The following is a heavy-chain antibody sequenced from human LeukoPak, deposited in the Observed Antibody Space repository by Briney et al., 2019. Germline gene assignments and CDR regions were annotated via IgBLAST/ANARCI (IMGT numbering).Heavy chain of an antibody. CDR3: AKVATMLGFDY. V-gene: IGHV3-21*01. J-gene: IGHJ4*02. CDR2: ISSSSSYI. Sequence: GGSLRLSCAASGFTLSSYSMSWVRQAPGKGLEWVSSISSSSSYIYYADSVKGRFTISRDNAKNSLYLQMNSLRAEDTAVYYCAKVATMLGFDYWGQGTLVTVSS. CDR1: GFTLSSYS. D-gene: IGHD5-12*01.